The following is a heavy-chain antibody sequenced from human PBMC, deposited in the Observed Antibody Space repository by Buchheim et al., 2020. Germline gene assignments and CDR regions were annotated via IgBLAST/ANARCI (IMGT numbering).Heavy chain of an antibody. J-gene: IGHJ4*02. Sequence: QVQLVESGGGVVQPGRSLRLSCAASGFTFSSYGMHWVRQAPGKGLEWVAVIWYDGSNKYYAASVKGRFTISRDNSKNTLSLQMNRLRAEDTAVYYCARDPSRNYGDYVDYWGQGTL. CDR3: ARDPSRNYGDYVDY. CDR2: IWYDGSNK. V-gene: IGHV3-33*01. CDR1: GFTFSSYG. D-gene: IGHD4-17*01.